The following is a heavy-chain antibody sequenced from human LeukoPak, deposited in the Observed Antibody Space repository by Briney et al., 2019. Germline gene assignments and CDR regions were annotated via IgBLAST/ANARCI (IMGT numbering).Heavy chain of an antibody. Sequence: PGRSLRLSCAASGFTFSSYGMHWVRQAPGKGLEWVAVIWYDGSNKYYADSVKGRFTISRGNSKNTLYLQMNSLRAEDTAVYYCARESRHYFDYWGQGTLVTVSS. J-gene: IGHJ4*02. CDR1: GFTFSSYG. CDR2: IWYDGSNK. V-gene: IGHV3-33*01. CDR3: ARESRHYFDY.